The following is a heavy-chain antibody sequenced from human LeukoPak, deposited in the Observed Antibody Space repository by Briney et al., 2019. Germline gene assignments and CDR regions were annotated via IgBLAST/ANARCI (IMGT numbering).Heavy chain of an antibody. V-gene: IGHV3-9*01. Sequence: PGRSLRLSCAASGFTFDDYAMHWVRQAPGKGLEWVSGISWNSGSIGYADSVKGRFTISRDNAKNSLYLQMNSLRAEDTALYYCAKWSGYSYGNGGTFDYWGQGTLVTVSS. J-gene: IGHJ4*02. CDR2: ISWNSGSI. CDR1: GFTFDDYA. CDR3: AKWSGYSYGNGGTFDY. D-gene: IGHD5-18*01.